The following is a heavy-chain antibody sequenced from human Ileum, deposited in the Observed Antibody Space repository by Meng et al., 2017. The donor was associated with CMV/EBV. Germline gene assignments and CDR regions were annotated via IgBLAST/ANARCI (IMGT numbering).Heavy chain of an antibody. CDR3: ARGYSTSSRGPSFDY. CDR2: INPGGSTT. CDR1: GFTFSSYW. Sequence: GGSLRLSCEASGFTFSSYWMHWVRQAPGKGLVWVSRINPGGSTTNYADSVKGRFTITRDNAKNSLYLQMNSLRAEDTAVYYCARGYSTSSRGPSFDYWGQGTLVTVSS. J-gene: IGHJ4*02. V-gene: IGHV3-74*01. D-gene: IGHD6-6*01.